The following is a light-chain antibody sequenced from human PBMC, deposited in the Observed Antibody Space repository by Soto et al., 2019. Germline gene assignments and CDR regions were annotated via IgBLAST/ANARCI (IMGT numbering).Light chain of an antibody. V-gene: IGKV2-28*01. J-gene: IGKJ1*01. Sequence: EIVMTQSPLSLPATPGEPASISCSSSQSLLQSNGYNYLDWNLQKPGQSPQLMIYFGSYRASWVPSRFGGSGSGTDFTLKIRRVEAEDVGVYCCMQSQDSPPTFGQGTKVEI. CDR1: QSLLQSNGYNY. CDR3: MQSQDSPPT. CDR2: FGS.